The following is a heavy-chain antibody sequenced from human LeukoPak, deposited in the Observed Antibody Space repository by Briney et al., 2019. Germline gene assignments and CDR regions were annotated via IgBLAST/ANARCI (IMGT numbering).Heavy chain of an antibody. CDR1: GFAFDDFA. D-gene: IGHD1-20*01. Sequence: GGSLRLSCVASGFAFDDFAMHWVRQAPGKGLEWVSGITWNSRTTGYADSVEGRFTISRDNAKNSLYLQMNSLRAEDTAVYYCAKEVTGTPGYWGQGTLVTVSS. J-gene: IGHJ4*02. CDR3: AKEVTGTPGY. CDR2: ITWNSRTT. V-gene: IGHV3-9*01.